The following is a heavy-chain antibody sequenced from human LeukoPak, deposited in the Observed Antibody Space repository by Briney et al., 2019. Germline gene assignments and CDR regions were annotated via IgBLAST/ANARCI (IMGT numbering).Heavy chain of an antibody. CDR1: GFTFSSYG. Sequence: GGSLRLSCAASGFTFSSYGMHWVRQAPGKGLEWVGFIRFDGRDKYYADSVKGRFTISRDNPKNTLYLQVNSLRAEDTAVYYCAKDSWEVGATSEIDYWGQGTLVTVSS. J-gene: IGHJ4*02. CDR2: IRFDGRDK. CDR3: AKDSWEVGATSEIDY. V-gene: IGHV3-30*02. D-gene: IGHD1-26*01.